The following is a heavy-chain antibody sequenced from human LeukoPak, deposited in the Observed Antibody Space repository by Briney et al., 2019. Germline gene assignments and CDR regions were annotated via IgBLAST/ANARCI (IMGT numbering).Heavy chain of an antibody. CDR1: GYTFTSYD. J-gene: IGHJ5*02. CDR3: ARDQGDCSSTSCYPSRKGNWFDP. CDR2: MNPNSGNT. D-gene: IGHD2-2*01. V-gene: IGHV1-8*03. Sequence: ASVKVSCKASGYTFTSYDINWVRQATGQGLEWMGWMNPNSGNTGYAQKFQGRVTITADESTSTAYMELSSLRSEDTAVYYCARDQGDCSSTSCYPSRKGNWFDPWGQGTLVTVSS.